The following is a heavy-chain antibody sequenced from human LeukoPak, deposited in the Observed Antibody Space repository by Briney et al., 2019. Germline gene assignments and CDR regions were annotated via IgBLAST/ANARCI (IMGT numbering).Heavy chain of an antibody. Sequence: SETLSLSCAVYGGSFSDYYWSWIRQPPGKGLEWIGEINYSGSTYYNPSLKSRVTISVDTSKNQFSLKLSSVTAADTAVYYCARLYYDSSGYSGLGYMDVWGKGTTVTISS. CDR2: INYSGST. V-gene: IGHV4-34*01. CDR3: ARLYYDSSGYSGLGYMDV. D-gene: IGHD3-22*01. CDR1: GGSFSDYY. J-gene: IGHJ6*03.